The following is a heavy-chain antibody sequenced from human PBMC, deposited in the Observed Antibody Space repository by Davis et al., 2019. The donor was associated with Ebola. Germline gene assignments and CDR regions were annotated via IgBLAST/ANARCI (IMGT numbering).Heavy chain of an antibody. Sequence: GESLKIPCAASGFTFSGSAMHWVRQASGKGLEWVGRIRSKANSYATAYAASVKGRFTISRDDSKNTAYLQMNSLKTEDTAVYYCAREKAAVHFDYWGQGTLVTVSS. D-gene: IGHD2-15*01. J-gene: IGHJ4*02. CDR3: AREKAAVHFDY. CDR1: GFTFSGSA. CDR2: IRSKANSYAT. V-gene: IGHV3-73*01.